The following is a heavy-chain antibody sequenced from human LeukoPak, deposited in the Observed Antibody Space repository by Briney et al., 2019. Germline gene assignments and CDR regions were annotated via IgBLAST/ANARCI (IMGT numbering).Heavy chain of an antibody. J-gene: IGHJ4*02. Sequence: PGGSLRLSCAALGFTYKDAWMSWVRQVPGKGLEWVGLIRLTTEGGTAEYAAPVKGRFTISRDDSKTTQYLQMNSLTTEDTAVYYCTTDKCEYGGHELSYWGQGTLVTVSS. D-gene: IGHD5-12*01. V-gene: IGHV3-15*01. CDR3: TTDKCEYGGHELSY. CDR1: GFTYKDAW. CDR2: IRLTTEGGTA.